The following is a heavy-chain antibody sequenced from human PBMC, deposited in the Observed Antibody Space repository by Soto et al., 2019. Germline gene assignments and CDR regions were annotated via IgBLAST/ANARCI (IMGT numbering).Heavy chain of an antibody. D-gene: IGHD4-4*01. V-gene: IGHV1-2*02. Sequence: ASVKVSCKASGYTFTGYYMHWVRQAPGQGLEWMGWINPNSGGTNYAQKFQGRVTMTRDTSISTAYMELSRLRSDDTAVYYCARVATVTHYYYYGMDVWGQGTTVTVSS. CDR1: GYTFTGYY. CDR2: INPNSGGT. J-gene: IGHJ6*02. CDR3: ARVATVTHYYYYGMDV.